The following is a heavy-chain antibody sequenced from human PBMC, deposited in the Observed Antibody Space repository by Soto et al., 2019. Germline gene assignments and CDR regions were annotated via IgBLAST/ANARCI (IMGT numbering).Heavy chain of an antibody. Sequence: RSLTCTVSGGSISSYYWSWIRQPPGKGLEWIGYIYYSGSTNYNPSLKSRVTISVDTSKNQFSLKLSSVTAADTAVYYCARDRIGKGTKYGMDVWGQGTTVTVS. CDR3: ARDRIGKGTKYGMDV. CDR1: GGSISSYY. J-gene: IGHJ6*02. V-gene: IGHV4-59*01. D-gene: IGHD3-10*01. CDR2: IYYSGST.